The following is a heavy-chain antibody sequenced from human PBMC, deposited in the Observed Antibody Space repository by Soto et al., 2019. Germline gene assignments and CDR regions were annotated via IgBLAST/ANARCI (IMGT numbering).Heavy chain of an antibody. V-gene: IGHV3-30*18. CDR2: TSYDGSNT. CDR1: GFTFSRHG. CDR3: AKGWYDSNGYFAKFFDF. Sequence: QMQLVESGGGVVQPGRSLRLSCAASGFTFSRHGMHWVRQAPGKGLEWLAVTSYDGSNTYYADSVRGRFTISRDNSKNTLYLQMNSLRADDTAVYYCAKGWYDSNGYFAKFFDFWGQGTLVTVSS. D-gene: IGHD3-22*01. J-gene: IGHJ4*02.